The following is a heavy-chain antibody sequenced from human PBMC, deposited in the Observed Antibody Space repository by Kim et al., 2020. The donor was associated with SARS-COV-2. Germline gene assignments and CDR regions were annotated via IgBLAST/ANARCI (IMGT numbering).Heavy chain of an antibody. V-gene: IGHV3-72*01. CDR1: GFSFSDHY. CDR2: IRNKANTYTT. J-gene: IGHJ4*01. Sequence: GGSLRLSCAASGFSFSDHYMDWARQAPGKGLEWVARIRNKANTYTTEYTASVRGRFTISRDDSKNSVYLQMNNLITEDTAVYYSVRGHLWIDAWGVDFWGQGTPVTVSS. CDR3: VRGHLWIDAWGVDF. D-gene: IGHD3-16*01.